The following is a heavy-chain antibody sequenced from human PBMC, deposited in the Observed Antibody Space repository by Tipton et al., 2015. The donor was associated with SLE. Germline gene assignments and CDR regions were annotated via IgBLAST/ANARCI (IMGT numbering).Heavy chain of an antibody. Sequence: TLSLTCTVSGGSISSYYWSWIRQPAGKGLDWIGRIYTSGSTNYNPSLKSRVTMSVDTSKNQFSLKLSSVTAADTAVYYCARGYCSPTRYAFDIWGQGTMVTVSS. CDR3: ARGYCSPTRYAFDI. J-gene: IGHJ3*02. D-gene: IGHD2-2*01. V-gene: IGHV4-4*07. CDR1: GGSISSYY. CDR2: IYTSGST.